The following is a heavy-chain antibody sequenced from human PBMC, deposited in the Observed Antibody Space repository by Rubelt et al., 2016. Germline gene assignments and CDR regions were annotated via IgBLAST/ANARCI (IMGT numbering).Heavy chain of an antibody. CDR1: GYTFTSYG. V-gene: IGHV1-18*01. J-gene: IGHJ4*02. CDR3: VGGEPADY. Sequence: QVQLVQSGAEVKKPGASVKVSCKTYGYTFTSYGISWVRQAPGQGLEWMGWISAYNGNTNYAQTRQDRVSMTTDTSTSTAYMELRSLGSDDTAVYYCVGGEPADYWGQGTLVTVSS. CDR2: ISAYNGNT. D-gene: IGHD3-10*01.